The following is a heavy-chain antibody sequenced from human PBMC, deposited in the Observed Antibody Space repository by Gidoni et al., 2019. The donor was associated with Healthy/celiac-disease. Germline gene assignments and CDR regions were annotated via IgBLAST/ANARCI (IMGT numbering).Heavy chain of an antibody. D-gene: IGHD6-13*01. V-gene: IGHV3-33*01. CDR2: IWYDGSNQ. CDR1: GFTCSSYG. J-gene: IGHJ4*02. Sequence: AQLGESGGGMVQPGRSLRLPCAASGFTCSSYGMHWVRQAPGKGLEGVAVIWYDGSNQYYADSVKGRFTISRDNSKNTLYLQMNSLRAEDTAVYYCAREDGIAAAVLDYWGQGTLVTVSS. CDR3: AREDGIAAAVLDY.